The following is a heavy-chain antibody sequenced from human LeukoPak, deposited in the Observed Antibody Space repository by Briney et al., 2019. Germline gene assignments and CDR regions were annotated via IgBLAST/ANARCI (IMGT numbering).Heavy chain of an antibody. J-gene: IGHJ4*02. CDR1: GGTFSSYA. D-gene: IGHD4-17*01. Sequence: ASVKVSCMASGGTFSSYAISWVRQAPGQGLEWMGGIIPIFGTANYAQKFQGRVTITADKSTSTAYMELSSLRSEDTAVYYCARDLYGDYGDDYWGQGTLVTVSS. CDR3: ARDLYGDYGDDY. CDR2: IIPIFGTA. V-gene: IGHV1-69*06.